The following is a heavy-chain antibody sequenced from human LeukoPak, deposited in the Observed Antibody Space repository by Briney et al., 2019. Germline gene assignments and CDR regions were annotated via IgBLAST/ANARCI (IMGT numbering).Heavy chain of an antibody. Sequence: GGSLRLSCAASGFTFSNAWMNWVRQAPGKGLEYVSAISSNGGSTYYADSVKGRFTISRDNSKNTLYLQMCSLRAEDTAVYYCVKDDPQYNWNPPHFDYWGQGTLVTVSS. CDR3: VKDDPQYNWNPPHFDY. J-gene: IGHJ4*02. CDR1: GFTFSNAW. D-gene: IGHD1-20*01. V-gene: IGHV3-64D*06. CDR2: ISSNGGST.